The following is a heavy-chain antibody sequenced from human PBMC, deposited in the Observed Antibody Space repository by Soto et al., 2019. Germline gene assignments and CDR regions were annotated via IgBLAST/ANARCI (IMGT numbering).Heavy chain of an antibody. V-gene: IGHV5-51*01. CDR3: ARHMRWPNWYFDL. D-gene: IGHD3-16*01. J-gene: IGHJ2*01. Sequence: PGESLKISCKASGYSFTSHWIGWVRQMPGKGLEWVAVIYPGDSDIRYSPSLEGQVTISADKSISTAYLQWSSLRASDTAMYYCARHMRWPNWYFDLWGRGTLVTVSS. CDR1: GYSFTSHW. CDR2: IYPGDSDI.